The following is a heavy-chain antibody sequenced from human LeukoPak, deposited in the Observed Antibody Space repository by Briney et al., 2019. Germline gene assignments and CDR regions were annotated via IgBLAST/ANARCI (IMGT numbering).Heavy chain of an antibody. CDR3: ARRYCGGDCSNEY. J-gene: IGHJ4*02. CDR1: GYRFTSYW. CDR2: IYPDDSDT. D-gene: IGHD2-21*02. Sequence: GEALQISFKGSGYRFTSYWIGWVRPMPGKGLEWMGIIYPDDSDTRYSPSFQGQVTISAGKSITTAYLQWSSLKASDTAMYYCARRYCGGDCSNEYWGQGTLVTVSS. V-gene: IGHV5-51*01.